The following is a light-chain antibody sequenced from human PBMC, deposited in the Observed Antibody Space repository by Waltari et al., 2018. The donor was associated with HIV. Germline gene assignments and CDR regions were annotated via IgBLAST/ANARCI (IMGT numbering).Light chain of an antibody. J-gene: IGKJ1*01. Sequence: EIVMTQSPGTLSVSQGERATLSCRARQRGSSNLAWYQQRPGLAPRLLIYGASTRGTGIPASFSGRGSGTAFTLTISGLQSEDSAVYYCQQYKNRPPWTFGQGTKVEIK. CDR2: GAS. CDR1: QRGSSN. V-gene: IGKV3-15*01. CDR3: QQYKNRPPWT.